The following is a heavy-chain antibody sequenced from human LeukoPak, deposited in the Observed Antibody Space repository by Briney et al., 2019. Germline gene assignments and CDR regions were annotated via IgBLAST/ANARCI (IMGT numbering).Heavy chain of an antibody. D-gene: IGHD2/OR15-2a*01. CDR1: GGSISGGSYY. CDR3: ARGEYGLFDY. V-gene: IGHV4-61*01. J-gene: IGHJ4*02. Sequence: SQTLSLTCTVSGGSISGGSYYWSWIRQPPGKGLEWIGYIYYSGSTKHNLSLKSRVTISVDTSKNQLSLKLSSVTAADTAVYYCARGEYGLFDYWGQGTLVTVSS. CDR2: IYYSGST.